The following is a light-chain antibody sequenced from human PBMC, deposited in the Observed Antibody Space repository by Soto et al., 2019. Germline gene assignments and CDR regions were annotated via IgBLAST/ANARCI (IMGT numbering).Light chain of an antibody. CDR3: QQYYSTPQT. J-gene: IGKJ1*01. Sequence: DIVMTQSPDSLAVSLGERATINCKSSQSVLYSSDNKNFLAWYQQKPGQPPKMLIYLASTRGPGVPDRFSGSGSGTDFTLIISSLQAEDVAVYYCQQYYSTPQTFGQGTRVEIK. CDR2: LAS. V-gene: IGKV4-1*01. CDR1: QSVLYSSDNKNF.